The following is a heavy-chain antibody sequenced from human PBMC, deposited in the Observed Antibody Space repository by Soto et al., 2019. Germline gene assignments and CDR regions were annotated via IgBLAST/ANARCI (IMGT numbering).Heavy chain of an antibody. CDR1: GFTFSSYA. CDR3: AILVGATTALDY. J-gene: IGHJ4*02. V-gene: IGHV3-23*01. D-gene: IGHD1-26*01. CDR2: TSGSGGST. Sequence: EVQLLESGGGLVQPGGSLRLSCAASGFTFSSYAMSWVRQAPGKGLEWVSATSGSGGSTYYADSVKGRFTISRDNSKNTLYLQMNSLRAEDTAVYYCAILVGATTALDYWGQGTLVTVSS.